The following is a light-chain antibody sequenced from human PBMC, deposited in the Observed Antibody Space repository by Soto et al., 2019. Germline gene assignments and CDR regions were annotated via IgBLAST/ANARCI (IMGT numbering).Light chain of an antibody. CDR2: GAS. Sequence: EIVLTQSPGTLSLSPGERATLSCRANQSVSSSYLAWYQQKPGQAPRLLIYGASSRATGIPDRFSGSGSGTDFTLTISRLEPEDFAVYSCQQYGSSPRTFGQGTKVEI. V-gene: IGKV3-20*01. CDR1: QSVSSSY. CDR3: QQYGSSPRT. J-gene: IGKJ1*01.